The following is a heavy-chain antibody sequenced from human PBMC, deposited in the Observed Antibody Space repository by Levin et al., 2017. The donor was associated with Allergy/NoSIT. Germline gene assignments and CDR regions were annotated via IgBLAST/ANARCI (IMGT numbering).Heavy chain of an antibody. CDR1: GFPYSSYA. V-gene: IGHV3-23*01. CDR2: ITSDGST. J-gene: IGHJ4*02. D-gene: IGHD6-13*01. Sequence: GGSLRLSCVASGFPYSSYAMNWVRQAPGKGLEWVSAITSDGSTYYADSVKGRFTISRDNSKNTLYLQMNSLRVEDTAVYYCAKEHWGYSSPYEYWGQGTLVTVSS. CDR3: AKEHWGYSSPYEY.